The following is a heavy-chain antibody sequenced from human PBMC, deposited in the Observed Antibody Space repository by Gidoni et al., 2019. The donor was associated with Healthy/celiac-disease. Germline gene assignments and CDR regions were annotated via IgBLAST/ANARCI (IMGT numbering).Heavy chain of an antibody. CDR3: ARAGSGSYYASSHYYSYLDV. D-gene: IGHD1-26*01. Sequence: QVEGVESGGGVVQTGRSLRLSCAASGCTGSGYGRHWLRQAPGKGLEWVAVFWYDGSSIYFADSVNGRFTLPRDNSKNTLYLQMSRLRAADTAVSYCARAGSGSYYASSHYYSYLDVWGKGTTVTVSS. CDR1: GCTGSGYG. V-gene: IGHV3-33*01. CDR2: FWYDGSSI. J-gene: IGHJ6*03.